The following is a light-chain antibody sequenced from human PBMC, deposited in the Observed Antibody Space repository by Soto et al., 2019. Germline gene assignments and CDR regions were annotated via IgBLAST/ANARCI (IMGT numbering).Light chain of an antibody. V-gene: IGKV1-5*01. CDR3: QQYNSYSP. CDR1: QSISSW. J-gene: IGKJ1*01. CDR2: DAS. Sequence: DIQMTQSPSTLSASVGDRVTITCRASQSISSWLAWYQQKPGKAPKLLIYDASSLESGVPSGFSGSGSGTEFTLTISSLQPDDFATYYCQQYNSYSPFGQGTKVEIK.